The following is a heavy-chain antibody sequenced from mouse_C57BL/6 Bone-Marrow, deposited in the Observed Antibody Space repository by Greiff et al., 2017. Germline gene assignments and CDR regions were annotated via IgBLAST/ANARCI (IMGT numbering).Heavy chain of an antibody. D-gene: IGHD1-1*01. CDR2: IDPENGDT. CDR1: GFNIKDDY. J-gene: IGHJ2*01. CDR3: TTEPLGSSWRY. Sequence: EVQLQQSGAELVRPGASVKLSCTASGFNIKDDYMHWVKQRPEQGLEWIGWIDPENGDTEYASKFQGKATITADTSSNTAYLQLSSLTSEDTAVYYGTTEPLGSSWRYWGQGTTLTVSS. V-gene: IGHV14-4*01.